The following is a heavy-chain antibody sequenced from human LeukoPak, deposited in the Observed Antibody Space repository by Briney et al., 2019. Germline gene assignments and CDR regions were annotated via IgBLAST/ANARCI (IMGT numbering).Heavy chain of an antibody. D-gene: IGHD3-22*01. V-gene: IGHV3-21*01. CDR2: ISSSSSYI. CDR3: ARDPFFQVEYDSMIIDWFDP. J-gene: IGHJ5*02. Sequence: GGSLRLSCAASGFTFSSYSMNWVRQAPGKGLEWVSSISSSSSYIYYADSVKGRFTISRDNAKNSLYLQMSSLRAEDTAVYYCARDPFFQVEYDSMIIDWFDPWGQGTLVTVFS. CDR1: GFTFSSYS.